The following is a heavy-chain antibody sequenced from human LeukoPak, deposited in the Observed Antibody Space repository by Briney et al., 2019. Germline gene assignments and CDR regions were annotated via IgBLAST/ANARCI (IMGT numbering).Heavy chain of an antibody. CDR2: IKEDGSEE. CDR3: ARGSSLDHDAFDI. J-gene: IGHJ3*02. CDR1: GFTFSSYW. V-gene: IGHV3-7*01. Sequence: GGSLRLSCGASGFTFSSYWMGWVRQAPGQGLEWVANIKEDGSEEYYVDSVKGRFTISRDNAKNSLYLQMNSLRAEDTAVYYCARGSSLDHDAFDIWGQGTMVTVSS.